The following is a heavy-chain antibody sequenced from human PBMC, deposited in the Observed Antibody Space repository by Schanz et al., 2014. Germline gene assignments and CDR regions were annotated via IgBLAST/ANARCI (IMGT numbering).Heavy chain of an antibody. D-gene: IGHD4-17*01. CDR1: RYTFTSHG. CDR2: VIPILGVT. Sequence: QGQLVQSGPEVKKPGASVKVSCKASRYTFTSHGISWVRQAPEQGLEWMGRVIPILGVTHYAQKFQGRVTITADKSKTAAYMELNSLNSDDAADYYGATLDYADSVAWGEGTLGTVSS. J-gene: IGHJ5*02. CDR3: ATLDYADSVA. V-gene: IGHV1-69*04.